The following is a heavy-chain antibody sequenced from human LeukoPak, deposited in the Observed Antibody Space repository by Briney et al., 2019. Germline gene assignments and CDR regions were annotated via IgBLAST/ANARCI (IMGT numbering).Heavy chain of an antibody. CDR1: GFTFSSYS. V-gene: IGHV3-21*04. CDR3: AKSSTPILGMDV. Sequence: KPGGSLRLSCAASGFTFSSYSMNWVRQAPGKGLEWVSSISSSSSYIYYADSVKGRFTISRDNSKNTLYLQMNSLRAEDTAVYYCAKSSTPILGMDVWGQGTTVTVSS. J-gene: IGHJ6*02. CDR2: ISSSSSYI.